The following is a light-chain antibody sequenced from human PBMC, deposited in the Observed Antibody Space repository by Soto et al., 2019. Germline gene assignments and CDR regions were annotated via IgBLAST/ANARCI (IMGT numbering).Light chain of an antibody. CDR1: SGHSGYI. V-gene: IGLV4-60*03. CDR3: ETWDSNTRV. CDR2: VEGSGSY. Sequence: QPVLTQSSSASASLGSSVKLTCTLNSGHSGYIIAWHQQQPGKAPRYLMKVEGSGSYNKGSGVPDRFSGSSSGADRYLTISNLQSEDEADYYCETWDSNTRVFGGGTQLTVL. J-gene: IGLJ3*02.